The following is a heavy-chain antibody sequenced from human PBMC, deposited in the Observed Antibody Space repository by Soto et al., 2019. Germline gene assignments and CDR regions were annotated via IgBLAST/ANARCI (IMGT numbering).Heavy chain of an antibody. V-gene: IGHV1-8*01. J-gene: IGHJ6*02. Sequence: ASVKVSCKASGYTFTSYDINWVRQATGQGLEWMGWMNPNSGNTGYAQKFQGRVTMTRNTSISTAYMELSSLRSEDTAVYYCARFDGSSWSYYYYGMDVWGQGTTVPVYS. CDR2: MNPNSGNT. CDR1: GYTFTSYD. D-gene: IGHD6-13*01. CDR3: ARFDGSSWSYYYYGMDV.